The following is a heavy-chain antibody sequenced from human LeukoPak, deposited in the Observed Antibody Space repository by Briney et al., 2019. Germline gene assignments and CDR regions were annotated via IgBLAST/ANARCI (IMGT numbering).Heavy chain of an antibody. J-gene: IGHJ5*02. CDR3: ARAHYDSSGYNH. CDR2: IYYSGST. Sequence: PSETLSLTCAVPGGSISSSNWWSWIRQPPGKGLEWIGYIYYSGSTYYNPSLESRVTISVDTSKNQFSLKLSSVTAADTAVYYCARAHYDSSGYNHWGQGTLVTVSS. CDR1: GGSISSSNW. D-gene: IGHD3-22*01. V-gene: IGHV4-30-4*01.